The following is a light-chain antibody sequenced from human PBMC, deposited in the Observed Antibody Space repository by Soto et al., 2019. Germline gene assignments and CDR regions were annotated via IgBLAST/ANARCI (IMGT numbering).Light chain of an antibody. CDR2: AAS. CDR1: QGISRY. CDR3: QKYYSAPFT. J-gene: IGKJ3*01. V-gene: IGKV1-27*01. Sequence: DIQMTQSPSSLSASVGDRVTITCRASQGISRYLAWYQQQPGKVPKLLIYAASTLQSGVPSRFSGSGSGTDFTLTISSLQREDVATYYCQKYYSAPFTFGPGTKVDIK.